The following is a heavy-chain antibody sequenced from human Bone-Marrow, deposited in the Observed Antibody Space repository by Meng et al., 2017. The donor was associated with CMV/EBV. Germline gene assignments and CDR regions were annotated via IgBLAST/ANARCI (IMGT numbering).Heavy chain of an antibody. V-gene: IGHV1-18*01. CDR3: ARAAENYDFWSGYYYYYYGMDV. J-gene: IGHJ6*02. Sequence: ASVKVSCKASGYTFSNYDINWVRQAPGQGLEWMGWISAYNGNTNYAQKLQGRVTMTTDTSTSTAYMELRSLRSDDTAVYYCARAAENYDFWSGYYYYYYGMDVWGQGTTVTVSS. CDR1: GYTFSNYD. CDR2: ISAYNGNT. D-gene: IGHD3-3*01.